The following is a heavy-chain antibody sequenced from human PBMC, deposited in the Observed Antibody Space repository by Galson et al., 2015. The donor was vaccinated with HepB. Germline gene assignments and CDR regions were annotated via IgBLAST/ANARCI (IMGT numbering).Heavy chain of an antibody. CDR3: VRVGSSWYSYLDS. J-gene: IGHJ4*02. CDR1: GFTFSSYG. V-gene: IGHV3-7*03. CDR2: IKQGGSEK. Sequence: SLRLSCAASGFTFSSYGMHWVRQAPGKGLEWVANIKQGGSEKNYVDSVKGRFTISRDNAKNSLFLQMNSLRAEDTAVYYCVRVGSSWYSYLDSWGQGALVTVSS. D-gene: IGHD6-13*01.